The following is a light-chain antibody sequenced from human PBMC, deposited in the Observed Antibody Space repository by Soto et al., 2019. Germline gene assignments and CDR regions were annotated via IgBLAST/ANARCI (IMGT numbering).Light chain of an antibody. Sequence: EIVMTQSPATLSVSPGERATLSCSASQNVNSNLAWYQQRPGQAPRLLIYGASTRATDIPARFNGSGSETEFTLTISSLQSEDFAVYYCQQYNNWLYTFGQGTKMEIK. J-gene: IGKJ2*01. CDR2: GAS. CDR1: QNVNSN. CDR3: QQYNNWLYT. V-gene: IGKV3-15*01.